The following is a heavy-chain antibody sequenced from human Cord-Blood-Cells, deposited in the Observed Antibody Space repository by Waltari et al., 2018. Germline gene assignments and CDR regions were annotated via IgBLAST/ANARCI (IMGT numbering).Heavy chain of an antibody. CDR2: IIHSGRT. J-gene: IGHJ4*02. CDR1: GGSFSGYY. Sequence: QVQLQQWGAGLLKPSETLSLTCAVYGGSFSGYYWSWIRQPPGKGLEWIGEIIHSGRTNYNPSLKRRVTISVDTSKNQFSLKLSSVTAADTAVYYCAGRVAPYYFDYWGQGTLVTVSS. V-gene: IGHV4-34*12. D-gene: IGHD2-2*01. CDR3: AGRVAPYYFDY.